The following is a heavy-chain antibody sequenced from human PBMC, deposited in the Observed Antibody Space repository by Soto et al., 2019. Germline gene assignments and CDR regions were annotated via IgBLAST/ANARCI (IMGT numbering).Heavy chain of an antibody. V-gene: IGHV1-69*01. CDR3: ARDLVAPPEVARDY. CDR1: GGTFSRHA. J-gene: IGHJ4*02. D-gene: IGHD5-12*01. Sequence: QVQLVQSGAEVRKPGSSVKVSCKASGGTFSRHAISWVRQAPGQGLEWMGGIIPIFGTANHAQKFQDRVTIIADESTSTVYMELRSLRSDDTAVYYCARDLVAPPEVARDYWGQGTLVTVSS. CDR2: IIPIFGTA.